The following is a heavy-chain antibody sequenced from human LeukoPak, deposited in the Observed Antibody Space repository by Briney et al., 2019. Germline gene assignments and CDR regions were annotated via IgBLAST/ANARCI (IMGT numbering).Heavy chain of an antibody. CDR3: AKDRRAMGAAGFDY. Sequence: SGGSLRLSCAASGFTFSRSDMHWVRQVAGKGLEWVSAIGTIDDTYYPDSVKGRFTISRDNAKNSLCLQMNSLRAEDTALYYCAKDRRAMGAAGFDYWGQGTLVTVSS. D-gene: IGHD6-13*01. CDR2: IGTIDDT. V-gene: IGHV3-13*01. CDR1: GFTFSRSD. J-gene: IGHJ4*02.